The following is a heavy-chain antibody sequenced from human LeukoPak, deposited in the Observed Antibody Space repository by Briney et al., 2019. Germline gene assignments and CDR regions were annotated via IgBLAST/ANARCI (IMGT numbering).Heavy chain of an antibody. CDR2: VKSKTDGGTT. CDR3: NTERREGSGWYNWCFDY. V-gene: IGHV3-15*01. J-gene: IGHJ4*02. D-gene: IGHD6-19*01. Sequence: GGSLRLSCEVSGFTFSNAWMSRVRQAPGKGLEWVGRVKSKTDGGTTDYGAPVKGRFTISRDDSKNTMYLQMNNLKSEDTAVYYCNTERREGSGWYNWCFDYWGQGTLVTVSS. CDR1: GFTFSNAW.